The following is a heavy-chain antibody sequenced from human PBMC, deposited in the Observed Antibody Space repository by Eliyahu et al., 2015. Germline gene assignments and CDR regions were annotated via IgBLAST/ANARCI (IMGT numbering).Heavy chain of an antibody. CDR2: IYSGGSA. J-gene: IGHJ4*02. CDR1: GFTVSSNY. Sequence: EVXLVESGXGLVQPGGSLXLSCXAXGFTVSSNYMSWVRQAPGKGLEWVSVIYSGGSAYYADSVKGRFTISRDNSKNTLYLQMNSLRAEDTAVYYCARGFGEFDYWGQGTLVTVSS. D-gene: IGHD3-10*01. V-gene: IGHV3-66*01. CDR3: ARGFGEFDY.